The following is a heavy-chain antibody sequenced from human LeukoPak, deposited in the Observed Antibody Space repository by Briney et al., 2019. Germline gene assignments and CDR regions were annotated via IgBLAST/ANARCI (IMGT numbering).Heavy chain of an antibody. CDR1: GGTFSSYA. CDR2: IIPILGIA. CDR3: ASSRLALLRDYYFDY. D-gene: IGHD2-21*01. Sequence: ASVKVSCKASGGTFSSYAISWVRQAPGQGLEWMGRIIPILGIANYAQKFQGRVTITADKSTSTAYMELSSLRSEDTAVYYCASSRLALLRDYYFDYWGQGTLVTVSS. J-gene: IGHJ4*02. V-gene: IGHV1-69*04.